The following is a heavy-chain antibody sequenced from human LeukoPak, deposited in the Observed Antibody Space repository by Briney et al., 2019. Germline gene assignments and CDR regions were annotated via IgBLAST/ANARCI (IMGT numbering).Heavy chain of an antibody. CDR3: ARGGLHKNYGLFDS. J-gene: IGHJ4*02. Sequence: GGSLRLSCAASGFTVSSNYMNWVRQAPGKGLEWVSVLYSDDTTYYAESARGRFTISRDNAKNTLYLQMNNLRAEDTAVYYCARGGLHKNYGLFDSGARGPLVTVSS. D-gene: IGHD3-16*01. CDR2: LYSDDTT. V-gene: IGHV3-66*01. CDR1: GFTVSSNY.